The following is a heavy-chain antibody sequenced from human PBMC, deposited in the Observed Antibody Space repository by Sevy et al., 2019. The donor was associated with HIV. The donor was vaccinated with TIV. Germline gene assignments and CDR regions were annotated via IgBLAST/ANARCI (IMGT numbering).Heavy chain of an antibody. CDR1: GYTFAGYY. V-gene: IGHV1-2*06. CDR3: ARATLDFSSGYPDLYYNWFDP. D-gene: IGHD3-3*01. J-gene: IGHJ5*02. CDR2: MNPDSGGT. Sequence: ASVKVSCKASGYTFAGYYMHWVRQAPGQGLEWMGRMNPDSGGTNCAQKFQGRVTMTRDTSISTAYMELSRLRSDDTAVYYCARATLDFSSGYPDLYYNWFDPWGQGTLVTVSS.